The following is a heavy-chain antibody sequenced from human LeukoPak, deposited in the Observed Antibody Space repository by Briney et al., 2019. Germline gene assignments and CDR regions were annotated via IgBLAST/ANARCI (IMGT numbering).Heavy chain of an antibody. D-gene: IGHD6-13*01. CDR1: GGSISSGGYY. CDR3: AREAVSGAGFFDY. J-gene: IGHJ4*02. CDR2: IYHSGST. Sequence: SETLSLTCTISGGSISSGGYYWNWIRQPPGKGLEWIGYIYHSGSTYYNPSLKSRVTIPVDRSKNQFSLNLTSVTAADTAVYYCAREAVSGAGFFDYWGQGTLVTVSS. V-gene: IGHV4-30-2*01.